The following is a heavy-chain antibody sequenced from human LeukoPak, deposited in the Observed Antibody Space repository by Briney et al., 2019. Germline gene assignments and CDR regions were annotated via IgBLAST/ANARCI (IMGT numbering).Heavy chain of an antibody. Sequence: SETLSLTCTVSGGSISSSSYYWGWIRQPPGKGLEWIGSIYYSGSTYYNPSLKSRVTISVDTSKNQFSLKLSSVTAADTVVYYCARVGPRYYYYMDVWGKGTTVTVSS. CDR3: ARVGPRYYYYMDV. CDR1: GGSISSSSYY. V-gene: IGHV4-39*07. J-gene: IGHJ6*03. CDR2: IYYSGST.